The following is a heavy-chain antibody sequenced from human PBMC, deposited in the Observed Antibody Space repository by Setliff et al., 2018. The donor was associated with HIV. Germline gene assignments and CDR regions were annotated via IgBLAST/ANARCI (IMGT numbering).Heavy chain of an antibody. Sequence: SETLSLTCSVSGGSIRSYFWSWIRQPPGKGLEWIGYIYYNGNTDYNPSLKSRVTISVDTSKNQFSLKLSSVTAADTAIYYCARVPRITTLRNAFDIWGQGTMVTVSS. CDR2: IYYNGNT. D-gene: IGHD3-3*01. CDR1: GGSIRSYF. CDR3: ARVPRITTLRNAFDI. J-gene: IGHJ3*02. V-gene: IGHV4-59*12.